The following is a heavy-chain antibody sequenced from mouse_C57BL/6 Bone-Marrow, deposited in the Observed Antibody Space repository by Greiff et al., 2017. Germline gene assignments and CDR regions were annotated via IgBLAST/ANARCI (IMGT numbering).Heavy chain of an antibody. CDR2: IWWDDDK. D-gene: IGHD1-1*01. Sequence: QVTLKVSGPGILQPSQTLSLTCSFSGFSLSTFGMGVGWIRQPPGKGLEWLAHIWWDDDKHYNPALKSRLTIPKDTSTKQVFLKIANVDTADTATYYCARIGFTTVVARYYFDYWGQGTTLTVSS. CDR3: ARIGFTTVVARYYFDY. J-gene: IGHJ2*01. V-gene: IGHV8-8*01. CDR1: GFSLSTFGMG.